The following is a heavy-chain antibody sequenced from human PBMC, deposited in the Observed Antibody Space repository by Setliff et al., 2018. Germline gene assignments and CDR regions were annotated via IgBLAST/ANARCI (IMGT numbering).Heavy chain of an antibody. CDR1: GFTFDDYG. CDR3: ARTCSGSGCYAGLES. D-gene: IGHD2-15*01. Sequence: GGSLRLSCAASGFTFDDYGMIWLRQVPGKGLEYVSTINWNGVNTAYADSVEGRFTISRDNAKNSLYLQMNSPRAEDTAVYYCARTCSGSGCYAGLESWGQGTPVTVSS. V-gene: IGHV3-20*04. J-gene: IGHJ4*02. CDR2: INWNGVNT.